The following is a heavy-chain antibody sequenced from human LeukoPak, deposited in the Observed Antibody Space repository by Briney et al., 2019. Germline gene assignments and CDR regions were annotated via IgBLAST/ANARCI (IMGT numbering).Heavy chain of an antibody. J-gene: IGHJ4*02. CDR1: AFTFSDNY. CDR2: ISPSGTDI. V-gene: IGHV3-11*04. Sequence: GGSLRLSCAVSAFTFSDNYMTWIRQAPGKGLESVSYISPSGTDISYADSVKGRFTISRDNAKNSLYVQINSLRAEDTAVYYCARLSSSGWYEDYWGQGTLVTVSS. D-gene: IGHD6-19*01. CDR3: ARLSSSGWYEDY.